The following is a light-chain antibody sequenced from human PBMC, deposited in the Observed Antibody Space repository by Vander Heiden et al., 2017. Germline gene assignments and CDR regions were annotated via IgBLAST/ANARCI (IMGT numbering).Light chain of an antibody. CDR3: QQYNSYPWT. J-gene: IGKJ1*01. Sequence: DVQMTQSPSTLSASAGERVTITCRASQSISTWLAWYQQKPGKAPKLLIYKASSLASGVPSRFSGSGSGTEFTLTISSLQPDDFATYYCQQYNSYPWTFGQGTKVEIK. CDR2: KAS. CDR1: QSISTW. V-gene: IGKV1-5*03.